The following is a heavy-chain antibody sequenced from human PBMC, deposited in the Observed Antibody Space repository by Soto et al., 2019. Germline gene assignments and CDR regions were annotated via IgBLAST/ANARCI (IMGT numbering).Heavy chain of an antibody. CDR3: ARDSLPYYDFWSGFSPSYYYYGMDV. V-gene: IGHV3-7*05. Sequence: GGSLRLSCAASGFTFSSYWMSWVRQAPGKGLEWVANIKQDGSEKYYVDSVKGRFTISRDNAKNSLYLQMNSLRAEDTAVYYCARDSLPYYDFWSGFSPSYYYYGMDVWGQGTTVTVSS. D-gene: IGHD3-3*01. CDR1: GFTFSSYW. J-gene: IGHJ6*02. CDR2: IKQDGSEK.